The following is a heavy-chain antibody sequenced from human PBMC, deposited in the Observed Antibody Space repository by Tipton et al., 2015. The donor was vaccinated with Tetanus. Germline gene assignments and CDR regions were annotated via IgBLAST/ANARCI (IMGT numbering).Heavy chain of an antibody. CDR3: ARLHLTMMAANYWYFDL. Sequence: TLSFTCSVSGGSPRSGDYQWNWIRQPPGKGLEWLAYISPSGRTNSNYSLKSRITISQDKSKNQFSLRLTSVTAADTAVYYCARLHLTMMAANYWYFDLWGRGTLVAVSS. CDR2: ISPSGRT. CDR1: GGSPRSGDYQ. V-gene: IGHV4-61*08. J-gene: IGHJ2*01. D-gene: IGHD3-22*01.